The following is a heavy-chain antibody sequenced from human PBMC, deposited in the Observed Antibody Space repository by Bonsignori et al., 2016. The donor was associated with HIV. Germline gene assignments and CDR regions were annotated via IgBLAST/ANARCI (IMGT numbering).Heavy chain of an antibody. V-gene: IGHV3-30*18. D-gene: IGHD5-12*01. CDR2: ISYDGSSE. Sequence: WIRQPPGKGLEWVALISYDGSSEFYADSVKGRFILSRDNSKNTLFLQMNSLKTEDTAVYYCAKDREWLRSVDYYYYMDVWGKGTTVTVSS. J-gene: IGHJ6*03. CDR3: AKDREWLRSVDYYYYMDV.